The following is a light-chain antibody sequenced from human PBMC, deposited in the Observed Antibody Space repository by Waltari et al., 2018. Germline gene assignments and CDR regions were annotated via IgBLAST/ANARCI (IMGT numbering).Light chain of an antibody. Sequence: QSALTQPASVSGSPGQPITISCTGTSSDVGGYNSASCYQQHPGKAPKLMIYDVSKRPSGVSNRFSGSKSGNTASLTISGLQAEDEADYYCSSYTSSSTLLYVFGTGTKVTVL. CDR1: SSDVGGYNS. J-gene: IGLJ1*01. CDR2: DVS. CDR3: SSYTSSSTLLYV. V-gene: IGLV2-14*03.